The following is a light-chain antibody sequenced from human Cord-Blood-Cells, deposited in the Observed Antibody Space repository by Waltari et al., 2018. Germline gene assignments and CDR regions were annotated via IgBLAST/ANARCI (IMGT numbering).Light chain of an antibody. CDR2: EGS. CDR3: CSYAGSWV. V-gene: IGLV2-23*01. J-gene: IGLJ3*02. Sequence: HSDLTQPASVSGSPGQSLTISCPGPSSAVGSYNLVSWYQQHPGKAPKLMIYEGSKRPSGVSNRFSGSKSGNTASLTISGLQAEDEADYYCCSYAGSWVFGGGTKLTVL. CDR1: SSAVGSYNL.